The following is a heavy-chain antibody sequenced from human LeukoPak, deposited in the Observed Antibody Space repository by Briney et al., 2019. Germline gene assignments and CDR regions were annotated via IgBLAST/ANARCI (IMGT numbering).Heavy chain of an antibody. V-gene: IGHV3-23*01. CDR2: ITGAGKT. CDR3: AKGKSSGSVDWFDP. CDR1: KFTFSNYA. J-gene: IGHJ5*02. D-gene: IGHD3-10*01. Sequence: GGSLRLSCAASKFTFSNYAMTWVRQAPGKGPEWVSSITGAGKTYYPDSVKGRFTASRDNFQNTLYLQMNAVRAEDTAIYYCAKGKSSGSVDWFDPWGQGTLVTVSS.